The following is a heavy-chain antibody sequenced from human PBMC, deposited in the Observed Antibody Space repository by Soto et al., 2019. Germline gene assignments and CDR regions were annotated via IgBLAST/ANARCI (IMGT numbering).Heavy chain of an antibody. V-gene: IGHV3-23*01. CDR1: GFTFSSYA. J-gene: IGHJ4*02. Sequence: GGSLRLSSAASGFTFSSYAMSWVRQAPGKGLEWVSAISGSGGSTYYADSVKGRFTISRDNSKNTLYLHMNSLRAEDTAVYYCAKLGELSLFMDYWGQGTLVTVSS. CDR2: ISGSGGST. CDR3: AKLGELSLFMDY. D-gene: IGHD3-16*02.